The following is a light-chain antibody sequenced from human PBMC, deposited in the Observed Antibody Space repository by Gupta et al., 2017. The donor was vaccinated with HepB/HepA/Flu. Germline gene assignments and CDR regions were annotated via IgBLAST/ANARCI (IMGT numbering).Light chain of an antibody. CDR2: EVS. J-gene: IGLJ2*01. Sequence: SDLTQPASVSGSPGPSITISCTGTSSDIGIYNLVSWYQQHPGKAPKLMIYEVSKRPSGVSNRFSDSKSGNTASLTISGLQAEDEADYYCCSYAGSSTLVFGGGTKLTVL. CDR3: CSYAGSSTLV. CDR1: SSDIGIYNL. V-gene: IGLV2-23*02.